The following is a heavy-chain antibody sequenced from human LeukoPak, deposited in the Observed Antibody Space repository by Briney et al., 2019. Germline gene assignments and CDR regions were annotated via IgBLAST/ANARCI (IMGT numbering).Heavy chain of an antibody. J-gene: IGHJ4*02. CDR1: GTTFSRNA. D-gene: IGHD6-19*01. CDR3: AKAAGYSSGIGY. Sequence: GGSLRLSCAASGTTFSRNAIHWVRQAPGKGLEWVAVISYDGSNKYYADSVKGRFTISGDNSKDTLYLQMNSLRAEDTAVYYCAKAAGYSSGIGYWGQGTLVTVSS. CDR2: ISYDGSNK. V-gene: IGHV3-30*04.